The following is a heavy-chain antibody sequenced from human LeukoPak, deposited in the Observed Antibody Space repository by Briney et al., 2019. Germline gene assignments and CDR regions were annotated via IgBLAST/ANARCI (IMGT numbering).Heavy chain of an antibody. CDR3: AKVVVAPLLPGLGAFDI. CDR2: ISGSGGST. D-gene: IGHD2-15*01. J-gene: IGHJ3*02. Sequence: GGSLRLSCAASEFTFSSYAMSWVRQAPGKGLEWVSAISGSGGSTYYADSVKGRFTISRDNSKNTLYLQMNSLRAEDTAVYYCAKVVVAPLLPGLGAFDIWGQGTMVTVSS. CDR1: EFTFSSYA. V-gene: IGHV3-23*01.